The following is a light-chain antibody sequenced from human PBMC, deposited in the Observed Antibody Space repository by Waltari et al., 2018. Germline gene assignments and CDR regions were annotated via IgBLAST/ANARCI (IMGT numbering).Light chain of an antibody. CDR3: QQYKSESYS. CDR1: QDISSW. Sequence: IQMTQPPSSLSASVGDSVPITSRATQDISSWLAWYQQKPGKAPKLLIYKASSLQSGVPSRFSGSGSGTDFTLTISSLQPEDFATYYCQQYKSESYSFGQGTKVEIK. CDR2: KAS. V-gene: IGKV1-5*03. J-gene: IGKJ2*03.